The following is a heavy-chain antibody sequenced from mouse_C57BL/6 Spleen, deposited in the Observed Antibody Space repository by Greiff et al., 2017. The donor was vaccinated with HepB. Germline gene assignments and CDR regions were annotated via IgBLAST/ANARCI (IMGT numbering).Heavy chain of an antibody. CDR2: IYPGDGDT. CDR1: GYAFSSSW. J-gene: IGHJ2*01. D-gene: IGHD1-1*01. V-gene: IGHV1-82*01. Sequence: QVQLQQSGPELVKPGASVKISCKASGYAFSSSWMNWVKQRPGKGLEWIGRIYPGDGDTNYNGKFKGKATLTADKSSSTAYMQLSSRTSEDSAVYFCARPFITTVGDYWGQGTTLTVSS. CDR3: ARPFITTVGDY.